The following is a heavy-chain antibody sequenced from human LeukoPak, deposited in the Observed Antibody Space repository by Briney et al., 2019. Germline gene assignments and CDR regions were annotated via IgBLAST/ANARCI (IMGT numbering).Heavy chain of an antibody. CDR2: MNPDSGNT. V-gene: IGHV1-8*01. CDR3: ARPTKITMLRGGGYSWFDP. Sequence: ASVKVSCKASGYTFTSYDITWVRQATGQGLEWMGWMNPDSGNTGYAQKFLGRVTMTRDTSINTAYMELSSLRSEDTAVYYCARPTKITMLRGGGYSWFDPWGQGTLVTLSS. CDR1: GYTFTSYD. J-gene: IGHJ5*02. D-gene: IGHD3-10*01.